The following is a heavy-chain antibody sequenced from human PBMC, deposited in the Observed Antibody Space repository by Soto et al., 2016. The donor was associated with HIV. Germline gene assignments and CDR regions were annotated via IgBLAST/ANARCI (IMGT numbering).Heavy chain of an antibody. V-gene: IGHV1-8*03. CDR2: MNPNSGNT. J-gene: IGHJ5*02. Sequence: QVQLVQSGAEVKKPGASVKVSCKASGYTFTSYDINWVRQATGQGLEWVGWMNPNSGNTGYAQKFQGRVTITRNTTISTAYMELSSLRSEDTAVYYCARGDRYSSGWYPNWFDPWGQGTLVTASS. D-gene: IGHD6-19*01. CDR3: ARGDRYSSGWYPNWFDP. CDR1: GYTFTSYD.